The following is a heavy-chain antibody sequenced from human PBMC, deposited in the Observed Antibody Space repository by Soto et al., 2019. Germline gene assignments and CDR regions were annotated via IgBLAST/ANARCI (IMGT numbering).Heavy chain of an antibody. V-gene: IGHV3-48*04. CDR2: ISGRSNTI. J-gene: IGHJ5*02. CDR3: ARGPYCISTSCYDWFDP. D-gene: IGHD2-2*01. CDR1: GFTFSDYN. Sequence: GSLRLSCVASGFTFSDYNMNSVRQAPGKGLEWVSFISGRSNTIYYADSVKGRFTISRDNAKNTLYMKMDSLRAEDTGVYYCARGPYCISTSCYDWFDPWGQGTLVTVSS.